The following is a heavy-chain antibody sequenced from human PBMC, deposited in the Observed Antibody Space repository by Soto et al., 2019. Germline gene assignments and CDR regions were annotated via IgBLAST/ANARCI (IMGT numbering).Heavy chain of an antibody. CDR3: ETETLSGWRTFDY. D-gene: IGHD6-19*01. Sequence: VQLGESGGGVVQPGRSLRLSCAAAGFTFRSYGTHWVRQAPGKGLEWVAVISYDGSDIYYADSVKGRFTISRDNSKNTLYLQMNSLISEDTGVYYCETETLSGWRTFDYWGQGTLVAVSS. CDR2: ISYDGSDI. V-gene: IGHV3-30*03. CDR1: GFTFRSYG. J-gene: IGHJ4*02.